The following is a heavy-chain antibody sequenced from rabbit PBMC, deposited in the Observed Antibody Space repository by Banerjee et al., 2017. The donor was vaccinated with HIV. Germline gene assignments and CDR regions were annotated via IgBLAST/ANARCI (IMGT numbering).Heavy chain of an antibody. Sequence: QSLEESGGDLVKPGASLTLTCTASGFTISSSYYMCWVRQAPGKGLEWIGCIYTGSSGSTYYASWAKGRFAISTSSSTTVTLQMTSLTDADTATYFCARDVPASSYVGGMDLWGPGTLVTVS. CDR1: GFTISSSYY. D-gene: IGHD8-1*01. CDR2: IYTGSSGST. J-gene: IGHJ6*01. V-gene: IGHV1S40*01. CDR3: ARDVPASSYVGGMDL.